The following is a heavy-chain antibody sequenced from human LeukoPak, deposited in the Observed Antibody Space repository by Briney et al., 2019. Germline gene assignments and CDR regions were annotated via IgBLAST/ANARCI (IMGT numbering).Heavy chain of an antibody. CDR2: IYTSGNA. V-gene: IGHV4-4*07. J-gene: IGHJ6*02. CDR1: GGSISSYY. D-gene: IGHD2-2*01. CDR3: ASTSAGNSGMDV. Sequence: SETLSLTCAVSGGSISSYYWSWIRQPAGKGLEWIGRIYTSGNANYNPSLKSRVTMSVDTSKNQLSLKVTSVTAADTAVYYCASTSAGNSGMDVWGQGTTVTVSS.